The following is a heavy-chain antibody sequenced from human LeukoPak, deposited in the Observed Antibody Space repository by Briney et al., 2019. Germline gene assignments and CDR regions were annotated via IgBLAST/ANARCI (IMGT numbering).Heavy chain of an antibody. J-gene: IGHJ4*02. CDR2: INPNTGDR. Sequence: AASLKVSCKASGYTFTNYHINWVRQAPGQGLEWMRWINPNTGDRGYAQKFQGRVSITSDTSISTAYMELGSPRSEDTAVYFCARTTSLTASGYDYWGQGTLVTVSS. V-gene: IGHV1-8*03. CDR3: ARTTSLTASGYDY. D-gene: IGHD4-17*01. CDR1: GYTFTNYH.